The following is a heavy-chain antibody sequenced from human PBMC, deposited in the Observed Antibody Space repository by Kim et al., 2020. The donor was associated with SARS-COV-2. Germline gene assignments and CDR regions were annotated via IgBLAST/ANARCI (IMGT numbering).Heavy chain of an antibody. CDR1: GASISSGGYY. V-gene: IGHV4-31*03. CDR2: LYYSGSP. J-gene: IGHJ5*02. CDR3: ARNNLIRGVGAWFDP. Sequence: SQTLSLTCTVSGASISSGGYYWSWVRQHPGKGLEWIGYLYYSGSPYYNPSLESRVTISIDTSQNQFSLKLGSVTAADTAVYYCARNNLIRGVGAWFDPWG. D-gene: IGHD3-10*01.